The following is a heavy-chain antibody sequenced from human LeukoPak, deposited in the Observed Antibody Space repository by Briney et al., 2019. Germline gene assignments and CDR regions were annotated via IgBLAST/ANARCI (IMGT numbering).Heavy chain of an antibody. CDR2: ISNSSTYI. CDR1: EITFSSYS. V-gene: IGHV3-21*01. Sequence: GGSLRLSCAASEITFSSYSMNWVRQAPGKGLDWVSSISNSSTYIYYADSVKGRFSIPRDNAKNTLYLQMNSLRAEDTAVYYCARDRTTVDYWGQGTLVTVSS. J-gene: IGHJ4*02. D-gene: IGHD1-1*01. CDR3: ARDRTTVDY.